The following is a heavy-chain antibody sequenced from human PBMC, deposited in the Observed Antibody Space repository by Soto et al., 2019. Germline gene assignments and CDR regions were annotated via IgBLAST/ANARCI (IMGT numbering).Heavy chain of an antibody. V-gene: IGHV4-61*01. CDR3: ARRSGYSYHFDY. D-gene: IGHD5-18*01. CDR2: IYYSGST. CDR1: GGSVSSGSYY. J-gene: IGHJ4*02. Sequence: PSETLSLTCTVSGGSVSSGSYYWSWIRQPPGMALEWIGHIYYSGSTNSNPSLKSRVTISEGKSKNQFSLKLTSVTAADTAVYYCARRSGYSYHFDYWGQGTRVTVSS.